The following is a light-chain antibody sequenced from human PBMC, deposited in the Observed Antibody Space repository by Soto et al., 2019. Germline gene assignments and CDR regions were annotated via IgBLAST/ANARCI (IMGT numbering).Light chain of an antibody. Sequence: EIGLTQSPGTLSLSPGERATLSCRASQSVSSSYLAWYQQKPGQAPRLLIYGSSSRATGIPDRFSGSGSGTDFTLTISRLEPEDFAVYYCQQYDSSWGFTFGPGTKVDIK. CDR2: GSS. CDR3: QQYDSSWGFT. CDR1: QSVSSSY. V-gene: IGKV3-20*01. J-gene: IGKJ3*01.